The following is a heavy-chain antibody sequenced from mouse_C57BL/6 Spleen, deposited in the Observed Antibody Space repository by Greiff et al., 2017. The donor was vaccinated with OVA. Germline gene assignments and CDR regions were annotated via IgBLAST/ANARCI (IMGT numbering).Heavy chain of an antibody. D-gene: IGHD2-2*01. CDR1: GFTFSDYG. CDR2: ISSGSSTI. V-gene: IGHV5-17*01. J-gene: IGHJ4*01. Sequence: EVKLMESGGGLVKPGGSLKLSCAASGFTFSDYGMHWVRQAPEKGLEWVAYISSGSSTIYYADTVKGRFTISRDNAKNTLFLQMTSLRSEDTAMYYCAASTMVTTRAMDYWGQGTSVTVSS. CDR3: AASTMVTTRAMDY.